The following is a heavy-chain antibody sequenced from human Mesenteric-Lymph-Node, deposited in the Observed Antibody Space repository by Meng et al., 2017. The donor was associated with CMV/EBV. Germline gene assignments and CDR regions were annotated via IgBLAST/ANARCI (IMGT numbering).Heavy chain of an antibody. D-gene: IGHD4-17*01. J-gene: IGHJ6*02. Sequence: GGSLRPSCAASGFTFNHYPMNWVGQGPGKGLEWVADISYDGTITYYADPVKGRFTISSDRAKNTVYKNMNSLGPENTAVYFCARGRTDYGVFAYGLDVWGQGTMVTVSS. V-gene: IGHV3-30-3*01. CDR1: GFTFNHYP. CDR3: ARGRTDYGVFAYGLDV. CDR2: ISYDGTIT.